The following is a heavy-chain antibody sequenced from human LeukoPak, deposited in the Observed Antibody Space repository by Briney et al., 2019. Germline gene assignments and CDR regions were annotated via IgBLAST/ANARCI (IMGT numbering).Heavy chain of an antibody. V-gene: IGHV3-48*03. CDR1: GFTFSSYE. Sequence: GGSLRLSCAASGFTFSSYEMNWVRQAPEKGLEWVSYISSSGSTKYYADSVKGRFTISRDNAKNSLYLQMNSLRAEDTAVYYCARIDTPGGWYWFDPWGQGTLVTVSS. D-gene: IGHD6-19*01. J-gene: IGHJ5*02. CDR3: ARIDTPGGWYWFDP. CDR2: ISSSGSTK.